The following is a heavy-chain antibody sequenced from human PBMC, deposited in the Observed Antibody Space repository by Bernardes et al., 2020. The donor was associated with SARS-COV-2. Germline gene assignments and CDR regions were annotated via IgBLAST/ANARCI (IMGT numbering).Heavy chain of an antibody. CDR1: GYSFTSYW. J-gene: IGHJ4*02. Sequence: GATLKISCKGSGYSFTSYWISWVRQMPGKGLEWTGRIDPSDPYTNYGPSFQGHVTISADKSISTAYLQWSSLKASDTAMYYCARQLPTYDFWSGYYPDYWGQGTLVTVSS. V-gene: IGHV5-10-1*01. CDR2: IDPSDPYT. D-gene: IGHD3-3*01. CDR3: ARQLPTYDFWSGYYPDY.